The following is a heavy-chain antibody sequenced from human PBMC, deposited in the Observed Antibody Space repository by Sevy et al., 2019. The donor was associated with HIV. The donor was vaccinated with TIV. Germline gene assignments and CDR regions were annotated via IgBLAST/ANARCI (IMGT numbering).Heavy chain of an antibody. CDR2: TSYNGNS. CDR1: GGSINNKAYY. V-gene: IGHV4-39*01. Sequence: SETLSLTCTVSGGSINNKAYYWAWIRQPPGKGLEWIGSTSYNGNSYYNPSLNCRVTISLDTSKNQFSLRLTFVTAADTAVYYCARRLAAAGGGNEYFQPWGQRTLVTVSS. J-gene: IGHJ1*01. D-gene: IGHD6-13*01. CDR3: ARRLAAAGGGNEYFQP.